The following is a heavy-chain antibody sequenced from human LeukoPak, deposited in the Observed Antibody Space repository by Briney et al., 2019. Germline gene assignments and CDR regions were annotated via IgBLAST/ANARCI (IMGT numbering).Heavy chain of an antibody. D-gene: IGHD6-19*01. CDR1: GYTFTSYG. V-gene: IGHV1-18*01. J-gene: IGHJ4*02. CDR2: ISAYNGNT. Sequence: ASVKVSFTASGYTFTSYGISWVRQAPGQGLEWMGWISAYNGNTNYAQKLQGRVTMTTDTSTSTAYMELRSLRSDDTAVYYCARKSGYSSGSALYYFDYWGQGTLVTVSS. CDR3: ARKSGYSSGSALYYFDY.